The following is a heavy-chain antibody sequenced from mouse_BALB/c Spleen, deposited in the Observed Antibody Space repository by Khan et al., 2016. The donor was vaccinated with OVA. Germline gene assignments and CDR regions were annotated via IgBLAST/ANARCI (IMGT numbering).Heavy chain of an antibody. CDR1: GYSITTDYA. CDR3: ARVYGGDFGY. Sequence: EVQLVESGPGLVKPSQSLSLTCTVTGYSITTDYAWNWIRQFPGNKLEWMGFISYSGNTKYNPSLKSRISITRDTSKNQFFLQLKSVTTEDTARXYCARVYGGDFGYLGQGTTPTVSP. CDR2: ISYSGNT. J-gene: IGHJ2*01. D-gene: IGHD1-1*01. V-gene: IGHV3-2*02.